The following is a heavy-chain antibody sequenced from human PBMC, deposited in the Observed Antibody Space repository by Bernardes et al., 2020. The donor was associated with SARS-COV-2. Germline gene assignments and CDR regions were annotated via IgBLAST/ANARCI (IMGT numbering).Heavy chain of an antibody. CDR2: ISSNGRTI. Sequence: SCASCGFTFSASQMSWVRQGPGKGLEWISYISSNGRTIYYADSVQGRFTISRDNANNSLYLQMNSLRAEDTAVYYCARWNTYFYGSGSYWGQGTLVTVSS. J-gene: IGHJ4*02. V-gene: IGHV3-48*03. D-gene: IGHD3-10*01. CDR1: GFTFSASQ. CDR3: ARWNTYFYGSGSY.